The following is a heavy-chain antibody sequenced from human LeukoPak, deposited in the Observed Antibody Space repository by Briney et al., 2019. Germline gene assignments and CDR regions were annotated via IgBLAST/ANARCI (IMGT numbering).Heavy chain of an antibody. V-gene: IGHV3-23*01. CDR3: AKDGPTQSITIFGVVIPNWFDP. J-gene: IGHJ5*02. CDR2: VSGNGGST. Sequence: GGSLRLSCAASGFTFSSYAMSWVRQAPGKGLEWVSAVSGNGGSTYYADSVKGRFTISRDNSKNTLYLQMNSLRAEDTAVYYCAKDGPTQSITIFGVVIPNWFDPWGQGTLVTVSS. CDR1: GFTFSSYA. D-gene: IGHD3-3*01.